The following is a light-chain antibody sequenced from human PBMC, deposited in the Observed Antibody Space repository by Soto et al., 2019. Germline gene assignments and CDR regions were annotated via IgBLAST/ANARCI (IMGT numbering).Light chain of an antibody. CDR1: QSLSRSR. V-gene: IGKV3-20*01. CDR3: QQYGSSLMYT. CDR2: GAS. J-gene: IGKJ2*01. Sequence: EIVLTQSPGTLSLSPGERATLSCRASQSLSRSRLAWYQQKAGQAPRLLIYGASSRATGIPDRFSGSGSGTDFTLTISRLEPEDFEVYYCQQYGSSLMYTFGQGTKLEIK.